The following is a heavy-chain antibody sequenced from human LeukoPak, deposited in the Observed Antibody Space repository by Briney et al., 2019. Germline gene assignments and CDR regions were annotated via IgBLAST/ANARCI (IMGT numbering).Heavy chain of an antibody. Sequence: GGSLRLSCSASGFTFSSYAMHWVRQAPGKGLEWVAVISYDGSNKYYADSVKGRFTISRDNSKNTLYLQMNSLRAEDTAVYYCAKDWGSDIVVVPAANWFDPWGQGTLVTVSS. CDR3: AKDWGSDIVVVPAANWFDP. V-gene: IGHV3-30-3*01. J-gene: IGHJ5*02. CDR2: ISYDGSNK. D-gene: IGHD2-2*01. CDR1: GFTFSSYA.